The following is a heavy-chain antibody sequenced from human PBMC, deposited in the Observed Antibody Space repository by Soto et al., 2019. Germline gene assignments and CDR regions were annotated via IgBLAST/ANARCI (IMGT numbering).Heavy chain of an antibody. J-gene: IGHJ6*02. CDR2: IIPIFGTA. CDR3: ARHIAAAGTYYYYGMDV. D-gene: IGHD6-13*01. CDR1: GGTFSSYA. V-gene: IGHV1-69*01. Sequence: QVQLVQSGAEVKKPGSSVKVSCKASGGTFSSYAISWVRQAPGQGLEWMGGIIPIFGTANYAQKFQGRVTITEDESTSTAYMELSSLRSEDTAVYYCARHIAAAGTYYYYGMDVWGQGTTVTVSS.